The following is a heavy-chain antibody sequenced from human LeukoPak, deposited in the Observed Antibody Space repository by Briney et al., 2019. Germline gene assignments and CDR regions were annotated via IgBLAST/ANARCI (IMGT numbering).Heavy chain of an antibody. J-gene: IGHJ4*02. Sequence: GGSLRLYCAASGFTFSSYAMHWVRQAPGQGLEYDSAISSNWGSTYYANSVKGRFNISRDNSKNTLYLQMGSLRAEDMAVYYCARVGPDTAMVPTYFDYWGQGTLVTVSS. CDR1: GFTFSSYA. V-gene: IGHV3-64*01. CDR2: ISSNWGST. D-gene: IGHD5-18*01. CDR3: ARVGPDTAMVPTYFDY.